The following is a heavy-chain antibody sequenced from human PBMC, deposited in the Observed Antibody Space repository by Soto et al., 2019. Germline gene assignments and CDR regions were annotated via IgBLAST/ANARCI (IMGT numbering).Heavy chain of an antibody. Sequence: QVHLVQSGAEVKKSGSSVRVSCTASGGTFTNDAISWVRQAPGQGLEWLGRIIPFFGTPDYSQSFQGRLTITADESTRTASMDLRSLRSDDSAVSYCAREVVTETTLGYFDSWGQGTLVTVSS. V-gene: IGHV1-69*01. D-gene: IGHD1-1*01. J-gene: IGHJ4*02. CDR1: GGTFTNDA. CDR3: AREVVTETTLGYFDS. CDR2: IIPFFGTP.